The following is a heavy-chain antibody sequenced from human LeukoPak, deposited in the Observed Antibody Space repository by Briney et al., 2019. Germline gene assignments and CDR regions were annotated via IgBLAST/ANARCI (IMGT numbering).Heavy chain of an antibody. CDR3: ATEVTYYYDSSGYYDY. Sequence: SGGSLRLSYAASGFTFSGYAMSWVRQAPGKGLEWVSAISGSGGSTYYADSVKGRFTISRDNSKNTLYLQMNSLRAEDTAVYYCATEVTYYYDSSGYYDYWGQGTLVTVSS. V-gene: IGHV3-23*01. J-gene: IGHJ4*02. CDR1: GFTFSGYA. CDR2: ISGSGGST. D-gene: IGHD3-22*01.